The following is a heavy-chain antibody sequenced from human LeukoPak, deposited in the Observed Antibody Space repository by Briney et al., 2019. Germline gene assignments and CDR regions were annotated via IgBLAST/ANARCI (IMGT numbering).Heavy chain of an antibody. Sequence: SVKVSCKASGGTFSSYALSWVRQAPGQGLECMGGIIPIFGTAHYAQKLQGRVTITADESTRTAYIAQRRLSSEDTAVYYCASPRHLYSSGWYGWFDPWGQGTLVTVSS. CDR3: ASPRHLYSSGWYGWFDP. CDR2: IIPIFGTA. CDR1: GGTFSSYA. V-gene: IGHV1-69*01. J-gene: IGHJ5*02. D-gene: IGHD6-19*01.